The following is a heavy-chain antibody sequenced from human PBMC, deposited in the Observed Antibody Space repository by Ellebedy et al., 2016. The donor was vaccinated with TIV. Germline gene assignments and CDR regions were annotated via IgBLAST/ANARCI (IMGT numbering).Heavy chain of an antibody. D-gene: IGHD1-26*01. Sequence: GESLKISCAASGFTFSNAWMSWVRHAPGKGLEWVGRIKSNGDGATVDYAAPVKGRVTISREEPRKTLYLQMNSLRIEDTAIYYCTTDPGEWELLRWPFDYWGQGTLVTVSS. V-gene: IGHV3-15*01. CDR2: IKSNGDGATV. CDR1: GFTFSNAW. CDR3: TTDPGEWELLRWPFDY. J-gene: IGHJ4*02.